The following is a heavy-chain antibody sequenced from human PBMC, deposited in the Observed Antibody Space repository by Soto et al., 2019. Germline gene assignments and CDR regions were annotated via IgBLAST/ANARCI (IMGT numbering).Heavy chain of an antibody. CDR1: GGTFSSYT. J-gene: IGHJ6*02. V-gene: IGHV1-69*01. CDR2: IIPIFGTA. D-gene: IGHD2-15*01. Sequence: QVQLVQSGAEVKKPGSSVKVSCKASGGTFSSYTVSWVRQAPGQGLEWMGGIIPIFGTADYAQRFQGRVTITADESTSTAYLELTSLRYEDTAIYYCATKYCSGRNCYRGYYYYSMDVWGQGTTVTVSS. CDR3: ATKYCSGRNCYRGYYYYSMDV.